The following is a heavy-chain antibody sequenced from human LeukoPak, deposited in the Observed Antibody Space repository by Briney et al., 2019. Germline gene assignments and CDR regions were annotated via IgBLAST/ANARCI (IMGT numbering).Heavy chain of an antibody. CDR3: AKPSSGNYPPTGY. CDR1: GFTFSSYG. D-gene: IGHD1-26*01. Sequence: GGSLRLSCAASGFTFSSYGMHWVRQAPGKGLEWVAVIWYDGSYKYYADSVKGRFTISRDNSKNTLYLQINSLRAEDTAVYYCAKPSSGNYPPTGYWGQGTLITVSS. CDR2: IWYDGSYK. V-gene: IGHV3-33*06. J-gene: IGHJ4*02.